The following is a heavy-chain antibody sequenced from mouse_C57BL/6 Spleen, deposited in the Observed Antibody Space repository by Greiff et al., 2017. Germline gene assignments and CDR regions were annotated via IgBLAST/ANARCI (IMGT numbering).Heavy chain of an antibody. D-gene: IGHD1-1*01. Sequence: VQLKESGGGLVKPGGSLKLSCAASGFTFSDYGMHWVRQAPEKGLEWVAYISSGSSTNYYADPVKGRFTISRDNAKNALFLQMTSLRSEDTAMYDCANVYYYSSCYDWYFEVWGTGTTVTVSS. CDR1: GFTFSDYG. CDR2: ISSGSSTN. CDR3: ANVYYYSSCYDWYFEV. V-gene: IGHV5-17*01. J-gene: IGHJ1*03.